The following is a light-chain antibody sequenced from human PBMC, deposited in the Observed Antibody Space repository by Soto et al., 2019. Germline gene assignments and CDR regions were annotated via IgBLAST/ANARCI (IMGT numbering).Light chain of an antibody. CDR3: CSYAHIGTSG. J-gene: IGLJ2*01. CDR2: EVT. Sequence: QSALTQPASVSGSPGQSITISCTGTSSDVGTYNLVSWYQQHPGKAPKLLIYEVTKRPSGVSHRFSGSKSDNTASLTISGLQAEDEADYYCCSYAHIGTSGFGGGTKVTVL. CDR1: SSDVGTYNL. V-gene: IGLV2-23*02.